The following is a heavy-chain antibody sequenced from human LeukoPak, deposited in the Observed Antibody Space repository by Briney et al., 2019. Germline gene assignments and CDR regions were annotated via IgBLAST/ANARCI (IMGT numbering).Heavy chain of an antibody. D-gene: IGHD5-12*01. V-gene: IGHV3-13*01. CDR3: ARVRKYSGYYSWYFDL. Sequence: PGGSLRLSCTASGSTFNKAWMSWVRQAPGKGLEWVSAIGTAGDTYYPGSVKGRFTISRENAKNSLYLQMNSLRAGDTAVYYCARVRKYSGYYSWYFDLWGRGTLVTVSS. CDR1: GSTFNKAW. CDR2: IGTAGDT. J-gene: IGHJ2*01.